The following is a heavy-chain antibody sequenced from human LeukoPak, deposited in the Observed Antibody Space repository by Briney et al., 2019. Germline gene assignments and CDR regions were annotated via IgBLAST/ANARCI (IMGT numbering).Heavy chain of an antibody. D-gene: IGHD3-22*01. CDR2: IDWDDDK. V-gene: IGHV2-70*11. Sequence: SGPALFNPTPTLTLTCTFSGFSLSSREMCVSWIRQPPGKALEWLSRIDWDDDKYYNTSLKTRLTVSKDTSKNQVVLTMTNMDPADTATYYCTRTRPYYYDSSGYCDIWGQGTMVTVSS. CDR1: GFSLSSREMC. CDR3: TRTRPYYYDSSGYCDI. J-gene: IGHJ3*02.